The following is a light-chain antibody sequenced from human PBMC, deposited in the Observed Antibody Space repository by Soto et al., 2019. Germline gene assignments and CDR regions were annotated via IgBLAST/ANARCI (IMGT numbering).Light chain of an antibody. CDR1: QSISRD. J-gene: IGKJ4*01. CDR2: AAS. Sequence: DIQVTQSPFSLSASVGDRVTITRRASQSISRDLNWYQQKPGKAPNLLIYAASTLESGVPSRFSGSGSGTDFTLTISSLQLEDFATYYCQQNYSTPLAFGGGTKVDIK. CDR3: QQNYSTPLA. V-gene: IGKV1-39*01.